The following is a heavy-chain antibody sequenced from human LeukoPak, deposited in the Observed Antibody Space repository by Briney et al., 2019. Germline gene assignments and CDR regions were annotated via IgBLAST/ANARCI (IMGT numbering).Heavy chain of an antibody. CDR3: VKPARLTLDAFDI. D-gene: IGHD2-21*02. J-gene: IGHJ3*02. CDR2: LSVGGETT. CDR1: GLTLTNYA. Sequence: PGGSLRLSCAASGLTLTNYAMSWVRQAPGEGLEWVSTLSVGGETTYYTDSVRGRFTVSRDGSKSTLYLQMNSLTVEDMAIYYCVKPARLTLDAFDIWGRGTLVTVSS. V-gene: IGHV3-23*01.